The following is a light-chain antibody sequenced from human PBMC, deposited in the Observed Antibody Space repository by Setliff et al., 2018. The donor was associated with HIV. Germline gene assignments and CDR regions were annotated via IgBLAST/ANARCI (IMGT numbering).Light chain of an antibody. V-gene: IGLV2-23*02. Sequence: QSVLTQPASVSGSPGQSITISCTGTSSDIGSYILVSWYQQHPGRAPKLILYEITKRPSGVSNRFSGSKSGNTASLTISGLQAEDEADYYCCSYTGSSSYVFGGGTK. J-gene: IGLJ1*01. CDR2: EIT. CDR1: SSDIGSYIL. CDR3: CSYTGSSSYV.